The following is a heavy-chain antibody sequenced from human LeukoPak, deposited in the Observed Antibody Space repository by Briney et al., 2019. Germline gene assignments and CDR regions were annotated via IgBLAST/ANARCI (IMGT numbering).Heavy chain of an antibody. CDR1: GFTVSSNY. CDR3: AHYRITMIVVVSDAFDI. V-gene: IGHV3-53*01. Sequence: GGSLRLSCAASGFTVSSNYMSWVRQAPGKGLEWVSVIYSGGSTYYADSVKGRFTISRDNSKNTLYLQMNSLRAEDTAVYYCAHYRITMIVVVSDAFDIWGQGTMVTVSS. D-gene: IGHD3-22*01. J-gene: IGHJ3*02. CDR2: IYSGGST.